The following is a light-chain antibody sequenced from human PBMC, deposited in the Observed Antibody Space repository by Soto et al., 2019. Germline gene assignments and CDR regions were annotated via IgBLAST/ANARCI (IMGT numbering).Light chain of an antibody. CDR1: SSNIGSNT. CDR3: AAWYDSLKGQV. Sequence: QSVLTQPPSASGTPGQRVTISCSGSSSNIGSNTVNWYQQLPGTAPKLLIYSNNQRPSGVPDRFSGSKSGTSASLAISGLQSEDEADYYCAAWYDSLKGQVFGGGTKLTVL. J-gene: IGLJ3*02. V-gene: IGLV1-44*01. CDR2: SNN.